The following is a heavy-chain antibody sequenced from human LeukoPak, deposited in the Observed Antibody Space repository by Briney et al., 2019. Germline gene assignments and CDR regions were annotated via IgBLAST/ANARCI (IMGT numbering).Heavy chain of an antibody. V-gene: IGHV3-48*03. CDR1: EFTFSSYE. CDR2: ISSSGSTI. J-gene: IGHJ5*02. D-gene: IGHD3-9*01. CDR3: ARAPTKFRRDWFDP. Sequence: GGSLRLSCAASEFTFSSYEMNWVRQAPGQGLEWVSYISSSGSTIYYADSVKGRFTISRDNAKNSQDLQMNSLRAEDTAVYYCARAPTKFRRDWFDPWGQGTLVTVSS.